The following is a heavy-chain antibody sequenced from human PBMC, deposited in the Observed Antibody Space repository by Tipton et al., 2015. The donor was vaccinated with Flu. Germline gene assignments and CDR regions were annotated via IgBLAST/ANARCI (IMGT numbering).Heavy chain of an antibody. CDR2: VSGGGANT. CDR1: GFAFSRYA. CDR3: AKVIPEKVAGLDY. D-gene: IGHD6-19*01. J-gene: IGHJ4*02. V-gene: IGHV3-23*01. Sequence: SLRLSCAASGFAFSRYAMSWVRQAPGKGLEWVSAVSGGGANTYYADSVKGRFTISRDNSKNTLYLQMSSLRAEDTAIYYCAKVIPEKVAGLDYWGQGTLVTVSS.